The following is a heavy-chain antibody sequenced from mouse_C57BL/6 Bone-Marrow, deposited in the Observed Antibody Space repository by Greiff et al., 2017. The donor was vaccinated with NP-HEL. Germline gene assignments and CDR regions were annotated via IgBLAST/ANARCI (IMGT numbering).Heavy chain of an antibody. V-gene: IGHV3-6*01. CDR2: ISYDGSN. D-gene: IGHD2-3*01. CDR3: ARGEGRWLLEAMDY. Sequence: EVQLQESGPGLVKPSQSLSLTCSVTGYSITSGYYWNWIRQFPGNKLEWMGYISYDGSNNYNPSLQNRISITRDTSKNQFFLKLNSVTTDDTATYYCARGEGRWLLEAMDYWGQGTSVTVSS. CDR1: GYSITSGYY. J-gene: IGHJ4*01.